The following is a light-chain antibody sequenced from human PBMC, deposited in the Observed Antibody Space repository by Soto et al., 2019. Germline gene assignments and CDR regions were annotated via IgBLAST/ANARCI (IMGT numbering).Light chain of an antibody. CDR3: PQYNSYPFT. CDR2: KAS. J-gene: IGKJ4*01. V-gene: IGKV1-5*03. Sequence: DIQMTQSPSTLSASVGDRVTITCRASQSISSWLAWYQQKPGKDPNLLIYKASSLESGVPSRFSGIGSGTEFTLTISSLQPDDFATYCCPQYNSYPFTFGGGTKLERK. CDR1: QSISSW.